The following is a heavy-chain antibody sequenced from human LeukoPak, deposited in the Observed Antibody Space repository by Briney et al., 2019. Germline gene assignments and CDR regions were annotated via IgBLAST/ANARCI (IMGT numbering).Heavy chain of an antibody. Sequence: PGGSLRLSCAASGFTSTNAWMTWVRQAPGKGLEWIGRIKSKTGGGTTDYAAPMKGRFIISRDDSKNMLYLDMNSLKTEDTAMYYCTTARRYYDSSGFYPFDCWGQGTLVTVSS. J-gene: IGHJ4*02. CDR2: IKSKTGGGTT. CDR1: GFTSTNAW. CDR3: TTARRYYDSSGFYPFDC. D-gene: IGHD3-22*01. V-gene: IGHV3-15*01.